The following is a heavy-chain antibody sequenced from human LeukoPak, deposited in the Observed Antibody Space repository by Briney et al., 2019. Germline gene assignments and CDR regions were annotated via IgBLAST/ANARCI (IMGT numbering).Heavy chain of an antibody. J-gene: IGHJ4*02. CDR2: IRTKANSYAT. Sequence: PGGSLRLSCAASGFTFSGSAMHWVRQASGKGLEWVGRIRTKANSYATAYATSVKGRFTISRDDSENTAYLQMSSLKTEDTAVYYCTRGGIAVAANENWGQGTLVTVSS. V-gene: IGHV3-73*01. D-gene: IGHD6-19*01. CDR3: TRGGIAVAANEN. CDR1: GFTFSGSA.